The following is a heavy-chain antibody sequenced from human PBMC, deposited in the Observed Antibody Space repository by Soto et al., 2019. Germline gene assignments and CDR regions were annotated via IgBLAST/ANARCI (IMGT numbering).Heavy chain of an antibody. CDR3: ARIRSGYYSRFDY. J-gene: IGHJ4*02. Sequence: SESLSLTCTVSGGSISSGGYYWSWIRQHPGKGLEWIGYIYYSGSTYYNPSLKSRVTISVDTSKNQFSLKLSSVTVADTAVYYCARIRSGYYSRFDYWGQGTLVTVSS. V-gene: IGHV4-31*03. CDR2: IYYSGST. CDR1: GGSISSGGYY. D-gene: IGHD3-22*01.